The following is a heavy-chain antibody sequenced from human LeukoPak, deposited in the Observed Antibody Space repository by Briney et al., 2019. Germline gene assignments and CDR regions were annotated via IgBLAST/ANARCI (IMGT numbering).Heavy chain of an antibody. Sequence: GGSLRLSYAASGFTFSSFQMTWVRQAPGKGLEWVSYIGGGDSQIFYADSVKGRFTISRDNAKNSLYLQMSSLRAEDTAIYYCARWGHSDYSSFPTKFDYWGRGTLVTVSS. CDR3: ARWGHSDYSSFPTKFDY. CDR2: IGGGDSQI. CDR1: GFTFSSFQ. J-gene: IGHJ4*02. D-gene: IGHD4-11*01. V-gene: IGHV3-48*03.